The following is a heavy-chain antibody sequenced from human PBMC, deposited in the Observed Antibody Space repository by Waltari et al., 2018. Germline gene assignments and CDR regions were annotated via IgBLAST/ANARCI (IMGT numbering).Heavy chain of an antibody. Sequence: QVQLVQSGAEVKKPGASVRVSCKASGYTFTNYGISWVRQAPGQGLEWVGWVSAYNGDTKYAQKLQDRVTRTTDTSTSTAYMEVRSLRSDDTAVYYCARDRNSWLKTDYWGQGTLVTVSS. CDR2: VSAYNGDT. CDR1: GYTFTNYG. CDR3: ARDRNSWLKTDY. V-gene: IGHV1-18*01. D-gene: IGHD3-9*01. J-gene: IGHJ4*02.